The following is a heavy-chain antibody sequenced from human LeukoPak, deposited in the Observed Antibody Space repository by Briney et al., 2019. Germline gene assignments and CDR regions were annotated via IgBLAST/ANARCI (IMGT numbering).Heavy chain of an antibody. Sequence: PGGSLRLSCAASGSTFSSYWMSWVRQAPGKGLEWVANIKQDGSEIYYVDSVKGRFTISRDNAKDSLYLQMNSLRAEDTAVYYCARVGMVYAITYFDYWGQGTLVTVSS. J-gene: IGHJ4*02. V-gene: IGHV3-7*01. CDR2: IKQDGSEI. CDR3: ARVGMVYAITYFDY. CDR1: GSTFSSYW. D-gene: IGHD2-8*01.